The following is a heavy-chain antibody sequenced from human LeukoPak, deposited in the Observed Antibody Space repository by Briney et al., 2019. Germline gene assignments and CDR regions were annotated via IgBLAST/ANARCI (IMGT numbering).Heavy chain of an antibody. Sequence: SETLSLTCAVSGYSISSGYYWGWIRQPPGKGLEWIGSIYHSGSTYYNPSLKSRVTISVDTSKNQFSLKLSSVTAADTGVYYCARRYCSSTSCSPYYYYYMDVWGKGTTVTVSS. V-gene: IGHV4-38-2*01. CDR2: IYHSGST. D-gene: IGHD2-2*01. CDR1: GYSISSGYY. CDR3: ARRYCSSTSCSPYYYYYMDV. J-gene: IGHJ6*03.